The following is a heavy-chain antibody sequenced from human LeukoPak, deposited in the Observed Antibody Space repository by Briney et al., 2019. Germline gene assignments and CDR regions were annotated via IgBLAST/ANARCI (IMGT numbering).Heavy chain of an antibody. V-gene: IGHV1-69*13. CDR2: IIPIFGTA. J-gene: IGHJ6*02. CDR1: GYTFTSYY. D-gene: IGHD6-13*01. Sequence: ASVKVSCKASGYTFTSYYMRWVRQAPGQGLEWMGGIIPIFGTANYAQKFQGRVTITADESTSTAYMELSSLRSEDTAVYYCARVGLSQQPGYYYYYYAMDVWGQGTTVTVSS. CDR3: ARVGLSQQPGYYYYYYAMDV.